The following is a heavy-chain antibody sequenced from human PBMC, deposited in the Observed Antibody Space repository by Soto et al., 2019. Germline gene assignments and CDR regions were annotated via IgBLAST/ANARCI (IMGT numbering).Heavy chain of an antibody. CDR1: GFSLSSPAVG. CDR3: AHGSGWLSDY. V-gene: IGHV2-5*01. J-gene: IGHJ4*02. Sequence: QITLKESGPTLVKPTQTLTLTCTFSGFSLSSPAVGVNWIRQPPGKALEWLALIYWNDDNQYSPSLRSRLTITKDTSKNQVVLTMTNVDPADTATYYCAHGSGWLSDYWGQGTLVPVSS. CDR2: IYWNDDN. D-gene: IGHD6-19*01.